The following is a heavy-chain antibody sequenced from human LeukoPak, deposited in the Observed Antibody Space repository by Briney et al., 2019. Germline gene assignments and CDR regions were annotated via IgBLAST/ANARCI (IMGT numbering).Heavy chain of an antibody. Sequence: SETLSLTCIVSGGSITNYYWSWLRQPPGKGLEWIGYIYYSGSTNYNPSLKSRVTISVDTSNNQFSLRLSSVTAADTAVYYCARDPFGSNAFDIWGQGTVVAVSS. D-gene: IGHD3-10*01. CDR3: ARDPFGSNAFDI. J-gene: IGHJ3*02. CDR1: GGSITNYY. V-gene: IGHV4-59*01. CDR2: IYYSGST.